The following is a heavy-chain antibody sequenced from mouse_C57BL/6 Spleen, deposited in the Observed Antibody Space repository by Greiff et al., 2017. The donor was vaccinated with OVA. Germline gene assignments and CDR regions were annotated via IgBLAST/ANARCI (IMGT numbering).Heavy chain of an antibody. Sequence: QVQLQQSGPELVKPGASVKLSCKASGYTFTSYDINWVKQRPGQGLEWIGWFYPRDGSTKYNEKFKGKATLTVDTSSSTAYMELHSLIYEDSAVYFCARSGEDYGAMDYWGQGTSVTVSS. J-gene: IGHJ4*01. D-gene: IGHD1-1*01. CDR3: ARSGEDYGAMDY. CDR2: FYPRDGST. CDR1: GYTFTSYD. V-gene: IGHV1-85*01.